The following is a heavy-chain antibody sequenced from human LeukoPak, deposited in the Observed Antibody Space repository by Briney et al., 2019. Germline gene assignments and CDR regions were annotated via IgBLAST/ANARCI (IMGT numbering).Heavy chain of an antibody. CDR3: ARGGYSYGYVDH. CDR2: IFPHDFDT. V-gene: IGHV5-51*01. Sequence: GESLKISCKSSGVTFTNYWTAWVRQMPGKGLEWLGIIFPHDFDTRYSPSFQGQVTISADTSITTAYLQWSSLRASDTALYYCARGGYSYGYVDHWGQGTLVTVSS. J-gene: IGHJ4*02. D-gene: IGHD5-18*01. CDR1: GVTFTNYW.